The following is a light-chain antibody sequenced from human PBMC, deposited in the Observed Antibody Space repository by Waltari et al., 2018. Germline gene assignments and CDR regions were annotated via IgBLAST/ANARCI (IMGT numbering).Light chain of an antibody. CDR3: QQSYSIPRT. CDR2: GAS. J-gene: IGKJ1*01. Sequence: DRQMIQSPSSLYPSAGDRVTITCRASQTLNSYFNWYQQKPGEAPKPLIYGASNLQSGVPGRFSATESGTDFTLTISSLQPDDFATYYCQQSYSIPRTFGQGTRVDIK. CDR1: QTLNSY. V-gene: IGKV1-39*01.